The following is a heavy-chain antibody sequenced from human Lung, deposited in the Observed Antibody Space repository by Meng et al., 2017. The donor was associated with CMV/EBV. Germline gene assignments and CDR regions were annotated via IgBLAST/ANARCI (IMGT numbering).Heavy chain of an antibody. CDR3: ARDDNWGPDY. CDR1: GYTFAGHY. D-gene: IGHD7-27*01. V-gene: IGHV1-2*02. J-gene: IGHJ4*02. CDR2: IHYDTGET. Sequence: ASVKVSCKTSGYTFAGHYLHWLRRAPGQGLEWMAWIHYDTGETNYAQNFHGRVTVTRDTSITTVYMELRSLRPDDTAMYYCARDDNWGPDYWGQGTLVTVSS.